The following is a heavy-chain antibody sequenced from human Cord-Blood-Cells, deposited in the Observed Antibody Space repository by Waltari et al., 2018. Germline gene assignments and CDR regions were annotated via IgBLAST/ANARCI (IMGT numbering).Heavy chain of an antibody. CDR3: ARGYSSSYYYYYYYMDV. Sequence: QVQLQQWGAGLLKPSETLSLTCAVYGGSFSGYYWSWIRQPPGKGLEWIGEINHSGSTNYNPSLKSRVTISVDTSKNQFSLKLSSVTAADTAVYYCARGYSSSYYYYYYYMDVWGKGTTVTVSS. CDR1: GGSFSGYY. J-gene: IGHJ6*03. CDR2: INHSGST. D-gene: IGHD6-6*01. V-gene: IGHV4-34*01.